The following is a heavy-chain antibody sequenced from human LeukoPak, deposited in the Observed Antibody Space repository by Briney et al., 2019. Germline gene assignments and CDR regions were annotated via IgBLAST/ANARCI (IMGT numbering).Heavy chain of an antibody. V-gene: IGHV3-74*01. CDR1: GFSFSNFW. CDR3: AKGSNFAFDN. D-gene: IGHD1-1*01. Sequence: GGSLRLSCAASGFSFSNFWMHWVRQVPGMGLVWVSQINPDGTAALYADSVKGRFTISRDNAKSTLYLEMSTLRADDTAVCYCAKGSNFAFDNWGQGILVTVSS. CDR2: INPDGTAA. J-gene: IGHJ4*02.